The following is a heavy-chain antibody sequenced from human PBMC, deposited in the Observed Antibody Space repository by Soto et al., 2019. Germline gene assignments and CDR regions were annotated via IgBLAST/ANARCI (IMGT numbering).Heavy chain of an antibody. CDR2: IYYSGST. CDR3: ARDKKADY. CDR1: GGSISNYF. Sequence: PSETLSLTCTVSGGSISNYFWSWIRQPPGRGLEWIGYIYYSGSTNYNPSLKSRVTISVDTSKNQFSLKLSSVTAADTAVYYCARDKKADYWGQGSLVTVSS. V-gene: IGHV4-59*01. J-gene: IGHJ4*02.